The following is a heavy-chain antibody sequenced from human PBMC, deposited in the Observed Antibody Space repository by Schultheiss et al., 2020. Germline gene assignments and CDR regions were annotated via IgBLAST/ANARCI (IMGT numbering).Heavy chain of an antibody. Sequence: GGSLRLSCAASGFTFSDYYMSWIRQAPGKGLEWVSAISGSGGSTYYADSVKGRFTISRDNAKNSLYLQMNSLRAEDTAVYYCAKDPIYDFWSGHHDAFDIWGQGTMVTVSS. CDR3: AKDPIYDFWSGHHDAFDI. CDR1: GFTFSDYY. V-gene: IGHV3-11*04. D-gene: IGHD3-3*01. CDR2: ISGSGGST. J-gene: IGHJ3*02.